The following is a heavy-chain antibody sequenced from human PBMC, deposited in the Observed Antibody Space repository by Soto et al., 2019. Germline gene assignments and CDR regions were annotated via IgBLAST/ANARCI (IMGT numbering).Heavy chain of an antibody. V-gene: IGHV1-2*04. J-gene: IGHJ4*02. CDR2: INPKSGGT. CDR3: ARGAGYCTNGVCYRGYYFDY. Sequence: ASVKVSCKASGYTFTCYYMHLVRQAPGQGLEWMGWINPKSGGTNYAQKFQGWVTMTRDTSISTAYMELSRLRSDDTAVYYCARGAGYCTNGVCYRGYYFDYWGQGTLVTVSS. CDR1: GYTFTCYY. D-gene: IGHD2-8*01.